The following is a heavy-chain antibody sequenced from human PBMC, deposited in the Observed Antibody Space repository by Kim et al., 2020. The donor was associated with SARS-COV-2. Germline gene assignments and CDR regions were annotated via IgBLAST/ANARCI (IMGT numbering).Heavy chain of an antibody. V-gene: IGHV1-46*01. J-gene: IGHJ6*02. CDR2: INPSGGTT. CDR3: ARSGDDCSCTSCYPYYYGMDV. D-gene: IGHD2-2*01. Sequence: ASVKVSCKASGYTFTSYYMHWVRQAPGQGLEWMGIINPSGGTTTYAQKFQGRVTMTRDTSTSTVYMELSSLRSEDTAVYYCARSGDDCSCTSCYPYYYGMDVWGQGTTVTVSS. CDR1: GYTFTSYY.